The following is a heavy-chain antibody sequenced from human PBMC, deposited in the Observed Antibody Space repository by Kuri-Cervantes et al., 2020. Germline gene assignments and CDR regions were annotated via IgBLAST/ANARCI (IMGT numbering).Heavy chain of an antibody. D-gene: IGHD5-18*01. CDR1: GGSISSSSYY. CDR2: IYYSGST. CDR3: ATTQRGYSYGYPNPFDY. V-gene: IGHV4-39*01. J-gene: IGHJ4*02. Sequence: SETLSLTCTVSGGSISSSSYYWGWIRQPPGKGLEWIGSIYYSGSTYYNPSLKSRDTISVDTSKNQFSLKLSSVTAADTAVYYCATTQRGYSYGYPNPFDYWGQGTLVTVSS.